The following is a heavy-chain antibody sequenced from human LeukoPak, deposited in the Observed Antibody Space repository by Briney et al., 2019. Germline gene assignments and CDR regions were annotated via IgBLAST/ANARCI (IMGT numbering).Heavy chain of an antibody. Sequence: GASVKVSCKVSGYTLTELSMHWVRQAPGKGLEWMGGFDPEDGETIYAQKFQGRVTMTEDTSTDTAYMELSSLRSEDTAVYYCATLSRIAASAYFDYWGQGTLVTVSS. CDR3: ATLSRIAASAYFDY. CDR1: GYTLTELS. D-gene: IGHD6-6*01. J-gene: IGHJ4*02. CDR2: FDPEDGET. V-gene: IGHV1-24*01.